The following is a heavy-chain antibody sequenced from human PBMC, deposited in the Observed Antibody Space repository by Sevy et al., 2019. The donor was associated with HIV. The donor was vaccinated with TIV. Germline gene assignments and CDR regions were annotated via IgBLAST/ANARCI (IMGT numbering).Heavy chain of an antibody. CDR2: IYPGDSDT. CDR3: ARQGYNYIWGTYNSPDY. Sequence: GESLKISCKGSGYSFSTNWIGWVRQVPGKGLEWVGIIYPGDSDTRYSPSFQGQVTIAADTSISTVYLYWSSLKTSDRAMYYCARQGYNYIWGTYNSPDYCGQGTLVTVSS. D-gene: IGHD3-16*01. V-gene: IGHV5-51*01. CDR1: GYSFSTNW. J-gene: IGHJ4*02.